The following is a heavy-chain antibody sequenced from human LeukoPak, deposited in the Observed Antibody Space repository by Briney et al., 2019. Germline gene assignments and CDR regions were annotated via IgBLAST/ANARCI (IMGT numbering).Heavy chain of an antibody. V-gene: IGHV3-48*03. CDR1: GFTFSSYE. J-gene: IGHJ6*03. CDR2: ISSSGSTI. CDR3: ARDAQAAGTLGYYYYYYMDV. Sequence: TGGSLRLSCAASGFTFSSYEMNWVRQAPGKGLEWVSYISSSGSTIYYADSVKGRFTISRDNAKNSLYLQMNSLRAEDTAVYYCARDAQAAGTLGYYYYYYMDVWGKGTTVTISS. D-gene: IGHD6-13*01.